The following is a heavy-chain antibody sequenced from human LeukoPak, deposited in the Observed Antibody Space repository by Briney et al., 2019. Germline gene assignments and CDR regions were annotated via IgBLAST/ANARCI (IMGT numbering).Heavy chain of an antibody. CDR3: ATFVSSGWAFDY. D-gene: IGHD6-19*01. V-gene: IGHV1-46*01. Sequence: ASVKVSCKASGYTFTSYYMHWVRQAPGQGLEWMGIINPSGGSTSYAQKFQGRVTMTRDMSTSTVYMELSSLRSEDTAVYYCATFVSSGWAFDYWGQGTLVTVSS. CDR1: GYTFTSYY. J-gene: IGHJ4*02. CDR2: INPSGGST.